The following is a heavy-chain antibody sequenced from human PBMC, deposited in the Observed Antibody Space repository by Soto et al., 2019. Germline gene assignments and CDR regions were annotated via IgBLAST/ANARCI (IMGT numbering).Heavy chain of an antibody. D-gene: IGHD4-17*01. CDR2: INAGNSYT. Sequence: QVQLVQSGAEEKKPGASVKVSCKASGYTFTSYAIHWVRQAPGQRLEWMGWINAGNSYTKYSQKFQGRVTITRDTSASTAYMELSSLSSEDTAVYYCARHDYGGSVDYWGQGTLVTVSS. CDR1: GYTFTSYA. V-gene: IGHV1-3*05. CDR3: ARHDYGGSVDY. J-gene: IGHJ4*02.